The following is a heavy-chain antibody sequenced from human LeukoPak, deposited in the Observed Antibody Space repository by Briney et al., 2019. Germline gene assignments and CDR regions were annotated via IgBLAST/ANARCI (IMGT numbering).Heavy chain of an antibody. CDR2: IYSGGST. D-gene: IGHD1-7*01. CDR3: ARDSGTTVGYFDY. Sequence: GGSLRLSCAASGFTFSRYSMNWVRQAPGKGLEWVSVIYSGGSTYYADSVKGRFTISRDNSKNTLYLQMNSLRAEDTAVYYCARDSGTTVGYFDYWGQGTLVTVSS. CDR1: GFTFSRYS. J-gene: IGHJ4*02. V-gene: IGHV3-66*01.